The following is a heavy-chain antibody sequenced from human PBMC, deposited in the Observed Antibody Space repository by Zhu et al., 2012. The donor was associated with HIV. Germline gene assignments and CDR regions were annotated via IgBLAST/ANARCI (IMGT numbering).Heavy chain of an antibody. V-gene: IGHV4-59*11. Sequence: QVQLQESGPGLVKPSETLSLTCTVSGGSISSHYWSWIRQPPGKGLEWIGYIYYSGSTNYNPSLKSRVTISVDTSKNQFSLKLSSVTAADTAVYYCARMLGVPWGQGTLGHRLL. D-gene: IGHD3-10*02. J-gene: IGHJ5*02. CDR3: ARMLGVP. CDR1: GGSISSHY. CDR2: IYYSGST.